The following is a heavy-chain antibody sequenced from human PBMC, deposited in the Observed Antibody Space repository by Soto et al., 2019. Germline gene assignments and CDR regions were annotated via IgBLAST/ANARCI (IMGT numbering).Heavy chain of an antibody. CDR3: ASGGTQINY. D-gene: IGHD3-16*01. CDR1: GYTFTNFG. CDR2: ISAYNGNT. J-gene: IGHJ4*02. Sequence: QVQLVQSGAEVKKPGASVKVSCKASGYTFTNFGISWVRQAPGQGLEWMGWISAYNGNTNYAQNFQGRVTMTTDTPTSTAYMELRSLSSADTAVYYCASGGTQINYWSQGTLVTVSS. V-gene: IGHV1-18*01.